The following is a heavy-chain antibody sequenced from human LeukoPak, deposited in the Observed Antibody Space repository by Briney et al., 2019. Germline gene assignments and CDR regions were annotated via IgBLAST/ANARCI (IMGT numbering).Heavy chain of an antibody. J-gene: IGHJ6*02. CDR3: ARDSRYDFWKVGSYYYGMDV. D-gene: IGHD3-3*01. V-gene: IGHV4-30-4*08. CDR2: IYYSGST. Sequence: PSETLSLTCTVSGGSVSSGSYYWSWIRQPPGTGLEWIGYIYYSGSTYYNPSLKSRVTISVDTSKNQFSLKLSSVTAADTAVYYCARDSRYDFWKVGSYYYGMDVWGQGTTVTVSS. CDR1: GGSVSSGSYY.